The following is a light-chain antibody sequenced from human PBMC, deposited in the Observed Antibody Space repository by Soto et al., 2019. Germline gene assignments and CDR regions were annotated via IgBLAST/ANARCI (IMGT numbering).Light chain of an antibody. CDR3: QQYNNWPWT. V-gene: IGKV3-15*01. CDR2: GSS. Sequence: EIVMTQSPATPSVSPGERATLSCRASQSVSSNLAWYQQKPGQAPRRLIYGSSTRATGIPARFSGSGSGTEFTLTISSLQSEYFAVEYCQQYNNWPWTFGQGTKVEIK. CDR1: QSVSSN. J-gene: IGKJ1*01.